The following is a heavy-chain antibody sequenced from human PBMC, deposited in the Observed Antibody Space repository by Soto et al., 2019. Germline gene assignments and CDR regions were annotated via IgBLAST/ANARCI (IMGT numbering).Heavy chain of an antibody. CDR3: ARPYIVVVPAAMWGDDAFDI. Sequence: QLQLQESGPGLVKPSETLSLTCTVSGGSISSSSYYWGWIRQPPGKGLEWIGSIYYSGSTYYNPSRKSRVTISVDTSKNQFSLKLSSVTAADTAVYYCARPYIVVVPAAMWGDDAFDIWGQGTMVTVSS. CDR1: GGSISSSSYY. V-gene: IGHV4-39*01. J-gene: IGHJ3*02. CDR2: IYYSGST. D-gene: IGHD2-2*01.